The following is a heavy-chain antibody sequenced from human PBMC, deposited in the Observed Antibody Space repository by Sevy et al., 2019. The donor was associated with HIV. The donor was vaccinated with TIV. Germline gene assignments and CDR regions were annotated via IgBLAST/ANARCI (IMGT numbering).Heavy chain of an antibody. CDR1: GGSITSLY. V-gene: IGHV4-59*08. CDR3: AGENACGRGYS. CDR2: IYYNGHI. D-gene: IGHD2-21*01. J-gene: IGHJ4*02. Sequence: SETLSLTCTVSGGSITSLYWNWIRQPPGKGLEWIANIYYNGHINYNPSLKSRVTLSLDTSKNQFSLRRSSVTAADTATYYCAGENACGRGYSWGQGTLVTVSS.